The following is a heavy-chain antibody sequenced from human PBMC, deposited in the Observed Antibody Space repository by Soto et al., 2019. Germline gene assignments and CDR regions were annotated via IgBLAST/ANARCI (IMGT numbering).Heavy chain of an antibody. CDR3: ARSIVRAPYYYDYYGMDV. CDR1: GFTFSSYA. Sequence: QVQLVESGGGVVQPGRSLRLSCAASGFTFSSYAMHWVRQAPGKGLEWVAVISYDGSNKYYADSVKGRFTISRDNSKNTLYLQMNRLRAEDTAVYYCARSIVRAPYYYDYYGMDVWGQGTTVTVSS. D-gene: IGHD1-26*01. V-gene: IGHV3-30-3*01. J-gene: IGHJ6*02. CDR2: ISYDGSNK.